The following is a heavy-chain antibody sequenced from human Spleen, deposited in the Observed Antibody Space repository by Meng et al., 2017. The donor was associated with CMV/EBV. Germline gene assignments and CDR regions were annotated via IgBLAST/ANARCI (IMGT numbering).Heavy chain of an antibody. CDR2: IYYSGST. CDR3: ARGSITIFGVVIIEWFDP. V-gene: IGHV4-39*07. D-gene: IGHD3-3*01. Sequence: SSSSSSYYWGWIRQPPGKGLEWIGSIYYSGSTYYNPSLKSRVTISVDTSKNQFSLKLSSVTAADTAVYYCARGSITIFGVVIIEWFDPWGQGTLVTVSS. CDR1: SSSSSSYY. J-gene: IGHJ5*02.